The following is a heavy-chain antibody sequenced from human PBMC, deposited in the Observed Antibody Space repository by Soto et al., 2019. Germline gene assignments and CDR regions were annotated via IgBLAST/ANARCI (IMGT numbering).Heavy chain of an antibody. CDR2: ISGSGGST. D-gene: IGHD3-22*01. CDR1: GFTFSSSA. Sequence: GGSLRLSCAASGFTFSSSAMSWVRQAPGKGLEWVSAISGSGGSTYYADTVKGRFTVSRDNSKNTLYLQMNSLRAEDTAVYYCARSGYYYPLDFDHWGQGNLVTVSS. V-gene: IGHV3-23*01. CDR3: ARSGYYYPLDFDH. J-gene: IGHJ4*02.